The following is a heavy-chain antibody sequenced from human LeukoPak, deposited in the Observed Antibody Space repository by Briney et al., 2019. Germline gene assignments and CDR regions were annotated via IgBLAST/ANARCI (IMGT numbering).Heavy chain of an antibody. CDR1: GGSISSYY. CDR2: IYYSGST. V-gene: IGHV4-59*08. J-gene: IGHJ4*02. CDR3: ASSIAVGAAYYFDY. Sequence: SETLSLTCTVSGGSISSYYWSWIRQPPGKGLEWIGYIYYSGSTNYNPSRKSRVTISVDTSKNQFSLKLSSVTAADTAVYYCASSIAVGAAYYFDYWGRGTLVTVSS. D-gene: IGHD6-19*01.